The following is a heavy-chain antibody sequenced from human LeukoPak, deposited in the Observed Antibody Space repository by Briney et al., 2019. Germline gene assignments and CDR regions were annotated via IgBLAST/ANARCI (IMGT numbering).Heavy chain of an antibody. CDR1: GFTFSRYS. J-gene: IGHJ4*02. CDR2: ISSSSSNI. D-gene: IGHD3-22*01. V-gene: IGHV3-21*01. Sequence: PGGSLRLSCAASGFTFSRYSMNWVRQAPGKGLEWVSSISSSSSNIYYADSVAGRFTLSRDNAKNSLYLQMNSLRAEDTAVYYCVRAVEYYYDSSGYAVDYWGQGTLVTVSS. CDR3: VRAVEYYYDSSGYAVDY.